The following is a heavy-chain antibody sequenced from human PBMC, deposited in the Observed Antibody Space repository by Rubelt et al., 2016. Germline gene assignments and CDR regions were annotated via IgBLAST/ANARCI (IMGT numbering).Heavy chain of an antibody. CDR2: IIPILGIA. CDR3: ARSSVTMVRGVIFWFDP. Sequence: SWVRQAPGQGLEWMGRIIPILGIANYAQKFQGRVTITADKSTSTAYMELSSLRSEDTAMYYCARSSVTMVRGVIFWFDPWGQGTLVTVSS. J-gene: IGHJ5*02. D-gene: IGHD3-10*01. V-gene: IGHV1-69*02.